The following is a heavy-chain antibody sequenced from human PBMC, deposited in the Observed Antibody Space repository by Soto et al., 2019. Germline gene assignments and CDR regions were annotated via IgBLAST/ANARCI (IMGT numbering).Heavy chain of an antibody. D-gene: IGHD4-17*01. CDR3: ARGNYRDYVLDY. J-gene: IGHJ4*02. V-gene: IGHV3-53*01. CDR1: GFTFNSHH. Sequence: VQLVEAGGGLIQPGGSLRLSCAASGFTFNSHHMSWVRQAPGKGLEWVSVIYSGGSTYYADSEQGRFTISRDNSKNTLYLQMNSLRAEDTAVYYCARGNYRDYVLDYWGRGTLVTVSS. CDR2: IYSGGST.